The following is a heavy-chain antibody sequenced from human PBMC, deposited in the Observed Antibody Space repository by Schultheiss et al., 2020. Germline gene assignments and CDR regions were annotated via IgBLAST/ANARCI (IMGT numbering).Heavy chain of an antibody. D-gene: IGHD2-2*01. J-gene: IGHJ4*02. CDR2: ISWNSGSI. Sequence: GGSLRLSCAASGFTFSSYWMHWVRQAPGKGLEWVSGISWNSGSIGYVDSVKGRFTISRDNAKNSLYLQMNSLRAEDTAVYYCAREYCSSTSCYEPFDYWGQGTLVTVSS. CDR1: GFTFSSYW. V-gene: IGHV3-74*01. CDR3: AREYCSSTSCYEPFDY.